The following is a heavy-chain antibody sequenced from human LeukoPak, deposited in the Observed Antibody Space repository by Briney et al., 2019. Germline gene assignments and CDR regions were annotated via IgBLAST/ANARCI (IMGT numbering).Heavy chain of an antibody. CDR2: IYSGGST. V-gene: IGHV3-53*01. Sequence: PGGSLRLSCAASGFTVSSDYMSWVRQAPGKGLEWVSVIYSGGSTYYADSVKGRFTISRDNSKNTLYLLMNSLRAEDTAVYYCASAWELRNWGQGTLVTVSS. D-gene: IGHD1-26*01. J-gene: IGHJ4*02. CDR1: GFTVSSDY. CDR3: ASAWELRN.